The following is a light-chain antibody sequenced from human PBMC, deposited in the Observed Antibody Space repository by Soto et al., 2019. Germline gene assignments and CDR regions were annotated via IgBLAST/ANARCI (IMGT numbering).Light chain of an antibody. Sequence: QAVVTQPTSASGTPGQRVTISCSGSNSNIGNNKVNWYQQLPGTAPKLLIYTSNQRPSGVPDRFSGSKSGTSASLAISGLQSEDEADYYCATWDDSLHGYVFGTGTKLTVL. V-gene: IGLV1-44*01. CDR1: NSNIGNNK. CDR3: ATWDDSLHGYV. J-gene: IGLJ1*01. CDR2: TSN.